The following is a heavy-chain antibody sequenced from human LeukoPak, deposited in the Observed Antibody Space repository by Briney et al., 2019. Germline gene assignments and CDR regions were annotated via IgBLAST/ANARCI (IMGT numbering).Heavy chain of an antibody. Sequence: ASVKVSCKASGYTFTSYGISWVRQAPGQGLEWMGWICAYNGNTNYAQKLQGRVTMTTDTSTSTAYMELRSLRSDDTAVYYCARGRAPTYYDCVWGSYRPFDYWGQGTLVTVSS. J-gene: IGHJ4*02. CDR1: GYTFTSYG. D-gene: IGHD3-16*02. CDR3: ARGRAPTYYDCVWGSYRPFDY. V-gene: IGHV1-18*01. CDR2: ICAYNGNT.